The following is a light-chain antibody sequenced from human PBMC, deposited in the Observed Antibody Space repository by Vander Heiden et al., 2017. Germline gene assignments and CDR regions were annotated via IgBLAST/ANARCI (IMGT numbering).Light chain of an antibody. CDR3: CSYAGSSTLV. V-gene: IGLV2-23*02. CDR1: RCDVGSYNL. Sequence: QSALTQPASVSGSPGQSITTSCTRTRCDVGSYNLVSWYPQYPAQAPKLMIYEVSKRPSGVSNRFSGSKSGNTASLTISGLQAEDEADYYCCSYAGSSTLVFGGGTKLTVL. J-gene: IGLJ3*02. CDR2: EVS.